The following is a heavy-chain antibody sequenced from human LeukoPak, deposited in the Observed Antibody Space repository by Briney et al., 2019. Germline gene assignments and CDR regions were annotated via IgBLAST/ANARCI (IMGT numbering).Heavy chain of an antibody. Sequence: GGSLRPSCAASGITISGNHMNWVRQPPGKGLEWVSVMYSDGRTDHADSVKGRFTISRDKSKNTLNVQMNSLRVEDTAVYYCARGIRDQLAPNYYYYGLDVWGQGTTVTVSS. J-gene: IGHJ6*02. CDR3: ARGIRDQLAPNYYYYGLDV. CDR2: MYSDGRT. V-gene: IGHV3-53*01. D-gene: IGHD2-2*01. CDR1: GITISGNH.